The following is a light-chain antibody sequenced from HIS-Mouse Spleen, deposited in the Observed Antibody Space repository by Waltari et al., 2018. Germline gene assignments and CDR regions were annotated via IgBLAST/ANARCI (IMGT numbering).Light chain of an antibody. CDR1: SREVGSYTL. V-gene: IGLV2-23*01. Sequence: QSALTQPASGSGSPGQSITISCPGTSREVGSYTLFSWYQQHPGKPPKLMIYEGSKRPSGVSNRFSGSKSGNTASLTISGLQAEDEADYYCCSYAGSSTVVFGGGTKLTVL. CDR3: CSYAGSSTVV. CDR2: EGS. J-gene: IGLJ2*01.